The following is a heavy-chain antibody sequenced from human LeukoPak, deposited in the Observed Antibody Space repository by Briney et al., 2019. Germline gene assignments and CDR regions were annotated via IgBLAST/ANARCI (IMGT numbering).Heavy chain of an antibody. V-gene: IGHV3-23*01. CDR2: ISGSGGST. CDR3: AKDVGNAMVRGARYYFDY. D-gene: IGHD3-10*01. J-gene: IGHJ4*02. CDR1: GFTFSSYA. Sequence: SGGSLKLSCAASGFTFSSYAMSWVRQAPGKGLEWVSAISGSGGSTYYADSVKGRFTISRDNSKNTLYLQMNSLRAEDTAVYYCAKDVGNAMVRGARYYFDYWGQGTLVTVSS.